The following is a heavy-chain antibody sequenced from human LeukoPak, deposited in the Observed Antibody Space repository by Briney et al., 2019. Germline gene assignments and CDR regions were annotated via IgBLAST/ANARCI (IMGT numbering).Heavy chain of an antibody. J-gene: IGHJ2*01. Sequence: GGSLRLSCAASGFTFSSYAMTWVRQAPGKGLEWGSTISGTGNSIDCADSVKGRFTISRDNSKNTLYLQMNSLRAEDTAVYFCAKDPMTASAGWYFDLWGRGTLVTVSS. CDR1: GFTFSSYA. CDR3: AKDPMTASAGWYFDL. CDR2: ISGTGNSI. V-gene: IGHV3-23*01. D-gene: IGHD2-21*02.